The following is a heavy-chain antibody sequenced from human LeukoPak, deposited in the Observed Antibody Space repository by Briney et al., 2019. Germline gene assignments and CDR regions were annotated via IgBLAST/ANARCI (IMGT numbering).Heavy chain of an antibody. V-gene: IGHV3-30-3*01. CDR3: AKVWGPDTARSFLDY. CDR2: ISYDGSNK. Sequence: PGRSLRLSCAASGFTFSSYAMHWIRQAPGKGLEWVAVISYDGSNKYYADSVKGRFTISKDNSKNTLYLQMNSLRAEDTAVYYCAKVWGPDTARSFLDYWGQGTLVTVSS. D-gene: IGHD5-18*01. J-gene: IGHJ4*02. CDR1: GFTFSSYA.